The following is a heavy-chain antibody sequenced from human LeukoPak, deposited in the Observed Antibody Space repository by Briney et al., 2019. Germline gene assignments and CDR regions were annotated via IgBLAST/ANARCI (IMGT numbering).Heavy chain of an antibody. D-gene: IGHD5-24*01. Sequence: ASVKVSCKASGYTFTSYGISWVRQAPGQGLEWMGWISAYNGNTNYAQKLQGRVTMTTDTSTSTAYMELRSLRSDDTAVYYCARASADGYNWGDFDYWGQGTLVAVSS. CDR1: GYTFTSYG. CDR2: ISAYNGNT. V-gene: IGHV1-18*01. J-gene: IGHJ4*02. CDR3: ARASADGYNWGDFDY.